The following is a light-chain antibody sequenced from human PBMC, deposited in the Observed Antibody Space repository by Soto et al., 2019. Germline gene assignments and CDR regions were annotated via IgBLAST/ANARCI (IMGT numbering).Light chain of an antibody. CDR2: DAS. CDR1: QTISTW. CDR3: QQYNSYSPETT. J-gene: IGKJ1*01. Sequence: DIQVTQSPPTLSASVGDSVTITCRASQTISTWMAWYQQKPGKAPKLLVYDASTLQSGVASRFSGSGSGTEFTLTISSLQPDDFATYYCQQYNSYSPETTFGQGTKV. V-gene: IGKV1-5*01.